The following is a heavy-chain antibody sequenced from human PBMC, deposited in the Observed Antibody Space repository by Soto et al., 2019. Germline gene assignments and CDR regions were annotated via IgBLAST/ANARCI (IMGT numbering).Heavy chain of an antibody. J-gene: IGHJ4*02. V-gene: IGHV4-31*03. CDR2: IYYSGNT. D-gene: IGHD6-13*01. CDR1: GDYISSGGYY. CDR3: ARATPAAGTVY. Sequence: QVQLQESGPGLVKPSQALSLTCSVSGDYISSGGYYWTWIRQHPGKGLEWIGHIYYSGNTYYNPSLPSLKSRVSISADTSKNQFFLRLSSVTAADTAVYYGARATPAAGTVYWGQGTLVTVSS.